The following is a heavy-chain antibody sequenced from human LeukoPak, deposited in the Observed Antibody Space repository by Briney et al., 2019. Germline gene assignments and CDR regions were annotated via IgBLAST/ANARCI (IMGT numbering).Heavy chain of an antibody. CDR2: IYTSGST. CDR3: ARVRSGVAATLHACDI. D-gene: IGHD2/OR15-2a*01. V-gene: IGHV4-4*07. J-gene: IGHJ3*02. Sequence: SETLSLTCTVSGGSISSYYWSWIRQPAGKGLEWIGRIYTSGSTNYNPSLKSRVTISVDKSKNQFSLKLSSVTAADTAVYYCARVRSGVAATLHACDIWGQGTMVTVSS. CDR1: GGSISSYY.